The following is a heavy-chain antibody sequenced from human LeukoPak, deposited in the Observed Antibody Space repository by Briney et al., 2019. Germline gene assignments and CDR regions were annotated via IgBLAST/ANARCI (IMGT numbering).Heavy chain of an antibody. V-gene: IGHV1-2*06. CDR3: VRENWVYDY. CDR2: IYPKNGDT. Sequence: ASMKVSCKTSGYTFRDYYMHWVRQAPGQGLEWMGRIYPKNGDTDYAQKFQGRVTLTRDTSINTVYMELTRLTSDDTAIYYCVRENWVYDYWGQGTLVTVSS. J-gene: IGHJ4*02. CDR1: GYTFRDYY. D-gene: IGHD3-16*01.